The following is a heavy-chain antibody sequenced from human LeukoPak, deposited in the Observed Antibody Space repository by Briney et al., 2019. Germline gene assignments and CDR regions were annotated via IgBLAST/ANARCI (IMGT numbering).Heavy chain of an antibody. D-gene: IGHD5-12*01. Sequence: PGGSLRLSCAASGFTFSSYEMNWVRQAPGKGLEWVSYISGSGSTIYYADSVKGRFTISRDNAKNSLYLQMNSLRAEDTAVYYCARHSRGTIVATINYWGQGTLVTVSS. CDR3: ARHSRGTIVATINY. CDR1: GFTFSSYE. V-gene: IGHV3-48*03. J-gene: IGHJ4*02. CDR2: ISGSGSTI.